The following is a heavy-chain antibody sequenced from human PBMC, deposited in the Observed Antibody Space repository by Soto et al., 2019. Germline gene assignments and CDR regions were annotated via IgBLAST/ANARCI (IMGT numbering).Heavy chain of an antibody. CDR1: GFTLSTYS. CDR3: ARGRPYVSWHYDMDV. V-gene: IGHV3-48*01. Sequence: EVEVVESGGGLVQPGGSLRLSCAASGFTLSTYSMNWVRQVPGKGLAWVSDISSSGSTYYSDSVKGRFTISRDNDQNSLYLQMNSLRAEDTAVYFCARGRPYVSWHYDMDVWGQGTTVTVSS. J-gene: IGHJ6*02. D-gene: IGHD3-10*02. CDR2: ISSSGST.